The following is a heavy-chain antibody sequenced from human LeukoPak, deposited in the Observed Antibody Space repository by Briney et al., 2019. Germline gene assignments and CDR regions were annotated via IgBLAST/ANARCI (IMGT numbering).Heavy chain of an antibody. V-gene: IGHV1-69*13. D-gene: IGHD3-22*01. CDR2: IIPIFGTA. CDR1: GYTFTSYA. CDR3: ARDVRNYYDSSGYQRFDY. Sequence: EASVNVSCKASGYTFTSYAMNWVRQAPGQGLEWMGGIIPIFGTANYAQKFQGRVTITADESTSTAYMELSSLRSEDTAVYYCARDVRNYYDSSGYQRFDYWGQGTLVTVSS. J-gene: IGHJ4*02.